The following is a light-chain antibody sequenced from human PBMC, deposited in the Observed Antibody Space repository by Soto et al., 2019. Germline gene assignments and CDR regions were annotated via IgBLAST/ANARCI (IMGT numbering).Light chain of an antibody. CDR2: GAS. V-gene: IGKV3-20*01. J-gene: IGKJ2*01. Sequence: EIVLTQSPGALSLSPGERVTLCFRASESVRSTNLAWYQHKPGQAPRLLIYGASSRATGIPDRFSASGSGTDFTLTISRLEPEDFAVYYCQQYASPYTFGQGTKVDI. CDR1: ESVRSTN. CDR3: QQYASPYT.